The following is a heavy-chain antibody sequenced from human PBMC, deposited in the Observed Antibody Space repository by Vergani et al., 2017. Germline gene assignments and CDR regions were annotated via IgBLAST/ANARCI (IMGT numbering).Heavy chain of an antibody. CDR1: GFTFSSYS. Sequence: EVHLVESGGGLVQPGGSLRLSCAASGFTFSSYSMNWVRQAPGKGLEWVSYISSSSSTIYYADSVKGRFTISRDNAKNSLYLLMNSLRAEDTAVYYCARTRLPFDYWGQGTQVIVSS. CDR3: ARTRLPFDY. D-gene: IGHD3-16*01. V-gene: IGHV3-48*01. CDR2: ISSSSSTI. J-gene: IGHJ4*02.